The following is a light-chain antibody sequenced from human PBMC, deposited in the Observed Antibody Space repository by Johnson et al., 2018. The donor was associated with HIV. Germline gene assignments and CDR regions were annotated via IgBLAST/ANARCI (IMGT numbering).Light chain of an antibody. Sequence: QSVLTQSPSVSAAPGQKVTISCSGSNSNIGNNYVSWYQQLPGTAPKLLMYDNNKRHSGIPDRFSGSKSGTSATLGITGLQTGDEGDYYCGTWDGSLSAGAVFGTGTKITVL. CDR3: GTWDGSLSAGAV. CDR2: DNN. CDR1: NSNIGNNY. V-gene: IGLV1-51*01. J-gene: IGLJ1*01.